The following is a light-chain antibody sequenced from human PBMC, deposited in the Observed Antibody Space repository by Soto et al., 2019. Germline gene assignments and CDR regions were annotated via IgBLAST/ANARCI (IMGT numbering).Light chain of an antibody. CDR2: SNN. V-gene: IGLV1-47*02. CDR3: AAWDDSLSVVV. Sequence: QSVLTQPPSASGTPGQRVTISCSGSSSNIGSNYVYWYQQLPGTAPKLLIYSNNQRPSGVPGRFSGSKSGTSASLAISGLRSEDEADYYCAAWDDSLSVVVFGGGTKVTVL. CDR1: SSNIGSNY. J-gene: IGLJ2*01.